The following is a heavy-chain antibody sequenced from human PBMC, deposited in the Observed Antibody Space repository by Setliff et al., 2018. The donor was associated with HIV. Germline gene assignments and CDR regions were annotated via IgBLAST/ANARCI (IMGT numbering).Heavy chain of an antibody. CDR3: ARGMTTLTP. D-gene: IGHD4-17*01. J-gene: IGHJ4*02. Sequence: PSETLSLTCSVSGGSISSATYFWSWIRQRPGKGLEWIGYIYYSGTTQYHPSLKSRILMSMDTSKNQFSLNLSSVTAADTAVYYCARGMTTLTPWGQGTLVTVSS. V-gene: IGHV4-31*03. CDR2: IYYSGTT. CDR1: GGSISSATYF.